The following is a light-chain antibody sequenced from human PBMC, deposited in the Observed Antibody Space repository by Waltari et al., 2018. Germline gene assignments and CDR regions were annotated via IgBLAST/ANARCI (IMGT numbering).Light chain of an antibody. Sequence: EIVLTQSQATLSLSPGETATLSCRAGRSVGTYLAGYQQKPGQAPRPLIYDAANRATGIPDRFRGSGSGTDFTLPISSLEPEDYAPYYCQQRSSWTPHTFGQGARLEIK. CDR1: RSVGTY. CDR3: QQRSSWTPHT. J-gene: IGKJ2*01. V-gene: IGKV3-11*01. CDR2: DAA.